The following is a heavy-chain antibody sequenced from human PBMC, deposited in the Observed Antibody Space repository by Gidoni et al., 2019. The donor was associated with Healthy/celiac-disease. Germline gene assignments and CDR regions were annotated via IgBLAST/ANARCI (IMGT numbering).Heavy chain of an antibody. V-gene: IGHV3-23*01. CDR2: ISGSGGST. CDR3: AKLPYYYDSSGYYHDAFDI. D-gene: IGHD3-22*01. CDR1: GFTFSSYA. J-gene: IGHJ3*02. Sequence: EVQLLESGGGLVQPGGSLRLSCSASGFTFSSYAMRWVRQAPGKGLEWVSAISGSGGSTYYADSVKGRFTISRDNSKNTLYLQMNSLRAEDTAVYYCAKLPYYYDSSGYYHDAFDIWGQGTMVTVSS.